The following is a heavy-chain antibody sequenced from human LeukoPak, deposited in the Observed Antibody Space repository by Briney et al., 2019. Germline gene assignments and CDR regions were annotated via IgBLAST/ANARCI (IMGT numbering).Heavy chain of an antibody. CDR1: GFTFSSYA. CDR2: ISGSGGST. CDR3: AKDNTFGGVFDY. Sequence: GGSLRLSCAASGFTFSSYAMSWVRQAPGKGLEWASAISGSGGSTYYADSVKGRFTISRDNSKNTLYLQMNSLRAEDTAVYYCAKDNTFGGVFDYWGQGTLVTVSS. J-gene: IGHJ4*02. D-gene: IGHD3-16*01. V-gene: IGHV3-23*01.